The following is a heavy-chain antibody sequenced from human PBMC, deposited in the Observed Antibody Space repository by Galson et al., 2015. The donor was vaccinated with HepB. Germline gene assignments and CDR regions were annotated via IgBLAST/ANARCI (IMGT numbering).Heavy chain of an antibody. J-gene: IGHJ3*02. D-gene: IGHD3-10*01. CDR1: GDSFSTFV. CDR2: IVPTTATG. V-gene: IGHV1-69*06. Sequence: SVKVSCKASGDSFSTFVVNWVRQAPGQGLEWMGGIVPTTATGNAAQKFHGRVTITADKSTRTVFMELSGLRFEDTAVYYCARGLRGVEAAFDIWGQGTMVTVSS. CDR3: ARGLRGVEAAFDI.